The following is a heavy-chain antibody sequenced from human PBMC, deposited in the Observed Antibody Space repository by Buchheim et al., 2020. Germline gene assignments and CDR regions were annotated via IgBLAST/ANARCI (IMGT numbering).Heavy chain of an antibody. CDR1: GGSISSSSYY. D-gene: IGHD4-23*01. Sequence: QLQLQESGPGLVKPSETLSLTCTVPGGSISSSSYYWGWIRQPPGKGLEWIGSIYYSGSTYYNPSLKSRVTISVDTSKNQFSLKLSSVTAADTAVYYCARDYLDYGGPGDWFDPWGQGTL. V-gene: IGHV4-39*07. CDR2: IYYSGST. J-gene: IGHJ5*02. CDR3: ARDYLDYGGPGDWFDP.